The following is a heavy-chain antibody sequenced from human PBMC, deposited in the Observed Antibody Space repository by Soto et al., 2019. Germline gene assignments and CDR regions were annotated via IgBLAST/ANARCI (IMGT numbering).Heavy chain of an antibody. CDR3: ARDIPTYYDFWSGYFPDY. D-gene: IGHD3-3*01. CDR1: GFTFSSYW. J-gene: IGHJ4*02. CDR2: IKQDGSEK. V-gene: IGHV3-7*05. Sequence: PGGSLRLSCAASGFTFSSYWMSWVRQAPGKGLEWVANIKQDGSEKYYVDSVKGRFTISRDNAKNSLYLQMNSLRAEDTAVYYCARDIPTYYDFWSGYFPDYRGQGTLVTVSS.